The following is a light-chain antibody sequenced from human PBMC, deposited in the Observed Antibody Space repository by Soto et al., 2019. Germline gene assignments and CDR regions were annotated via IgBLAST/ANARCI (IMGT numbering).Light chain of an antibody. CDR2: DVS. CDR1: SSDVGGYNY. V-gene: IGLV2-14*01. Sequence: QSVLTQPASVSGSPGQSITISCTGTSSDVGGYNYVSWYQQHPGKAPKLMIYDVSNRPSGVSNRFSGPKSGNTASLTISGLQAEDEADYYCSSYTSSSILNFYVFGTGTKVTVL. J-gene: IGLJ1*01. CDR3: SSYTSSSILNFYV.